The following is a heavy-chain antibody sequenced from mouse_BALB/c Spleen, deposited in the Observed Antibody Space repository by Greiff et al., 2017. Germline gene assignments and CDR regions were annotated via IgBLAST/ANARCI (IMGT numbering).Heavy chain of an antibody. D-gene: IGHD3-3*01. CDR2: INPYNDGT. CDR1: GYTFTSYV. CDR3: ATGREAMDY. J-gene: IGHJ4*01. Sequence: QLQESGPELVKPGASVKMSCKASGYTFTSYVMHWVKQKPGQGLEWIGYINPYNDGTKYNEKFKGKATLTSDKSSSTAYMELSSLTSEDSAVYYCATGREAMDYWGQGTSVTVSS. V-gene: IGHV1-14*01.